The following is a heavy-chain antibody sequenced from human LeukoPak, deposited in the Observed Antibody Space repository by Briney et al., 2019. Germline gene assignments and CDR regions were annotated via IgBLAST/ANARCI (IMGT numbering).Heavy chain of an antibody. D-gene: IGHD1-26*01. Sequence: GGSLRLSCAASGFNFNNFAMSWVRPAPGKGLEWLSAMTGPADTTYYAESVKGRFTISRDYSKSMVFLQMNSLRVEDTAIYYCAKSCCGSKNNIDYWGQGTLVTVSS. CDR1: GFNFNNFA. V-gene: IGHV3-23*01. J-gene: IGHJ4*02. CDR2: MTGPADTT. CDR3: AKSCCGSKNNIDY.